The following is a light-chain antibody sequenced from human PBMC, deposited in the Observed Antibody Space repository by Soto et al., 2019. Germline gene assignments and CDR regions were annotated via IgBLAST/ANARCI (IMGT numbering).Light chain of an antibody. J-gene: IGKJ4*01. Sequence: EIVLTQSPATLSVSPGERATLSCRASQSVSTNLAWYQQKPGQAPRLLIHDTSTRATGIPARFSGSGSGTEFTLTISGLQSEDFAVYYCQQYNNWPPELTFGGGTKVETK. V-gene: IGKV3D-15*01. CDR3: QQYNNWPPELT. CDR1: QSVSTN. CDR2: DTS.